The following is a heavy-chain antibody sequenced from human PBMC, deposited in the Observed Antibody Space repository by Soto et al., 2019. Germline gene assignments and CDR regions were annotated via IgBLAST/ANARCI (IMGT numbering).Heavy chain of an antibody. CDR2: IYDSGNT. J-gene: IGHJ4*02. Sequence: QLQLQESGSGLVKPSQTLSLTCAVSGGSISGTTYSWSWIRQPPGKGLEWIGYIYDSGNTYYNPSLKSQFSISGDRSKNQFSLKLRSVTAADTAVYYCARGQGAAAGHSNFDYWGQGALVTVSS. CDR3: ARGQGAAAGHSNFDY. CDR1: GGSISGTTYS. D-gene: IGHD6-13*01. V-gene: IGHV4-30-2*01.